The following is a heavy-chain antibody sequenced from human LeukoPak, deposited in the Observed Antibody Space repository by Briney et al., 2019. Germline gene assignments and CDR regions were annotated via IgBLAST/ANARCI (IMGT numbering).Heavy chain of an antibody. CDR3: PTRAGSPMVY. CDR2: ISGSGANT. CDR1: GFTFISYN. J-gene: IGHJ4*02. Sequence: GGSLRLSCAACGFTFISYNMTWDRQAPGKGLEWVSGISGSGANTYYADSVKGRFTISRDNFKNTLYLQLNSLRGDDTATYYCPTRAGSPMVYWGQGTRVTVSS. D-gene: IGHD1-26*01. V-gene: IGHV3-23*01.